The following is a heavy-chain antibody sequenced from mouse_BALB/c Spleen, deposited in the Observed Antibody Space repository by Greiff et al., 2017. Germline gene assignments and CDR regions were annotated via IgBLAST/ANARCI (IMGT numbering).Heavy chain of an antibody. CDR3: ARHPVITTRGDYYAMDY. Sequence: EVHLVESGGGLVQPGGSLKLSCAASGFTFSSYTMSWVRQTPEKRLEWVAYISNGGGSTYYPDTVKGRFTISRDNAKNTLYLQMSSLKSEDTAMYYCARHPVITTRGDYYAMDYWGQGTSVTVSS. V-gene: IGHV5-12-2*01. CDR2: ISNGGGST. J-gene: IGHJ4*01. CDR1: GFTFSSYT. D-gene: IGHD2-4*01.